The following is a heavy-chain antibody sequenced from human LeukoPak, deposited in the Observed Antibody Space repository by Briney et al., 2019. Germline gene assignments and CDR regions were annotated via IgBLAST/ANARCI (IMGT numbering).Heavy chain of an antibody. J-gene: IGHJ6*03. CDR3: ARVPSKYCSSTRCYMSMDV. Sequence: ASVKVSCKASGYTFTGYYMHWVLQAPGQGLEWMGWINPNSGGTNYAQKFQGRVTMTRDTSISTAYMELSRLRSDDTAVYYCARVPSKYCSSTRCYMSMDVWGKGTTVTVSS. D-gene: IGHD2-2*02. V-gene: IGHV1-2*02. CDR2: INPNSGGT. CDR1: GYTFTGYY.